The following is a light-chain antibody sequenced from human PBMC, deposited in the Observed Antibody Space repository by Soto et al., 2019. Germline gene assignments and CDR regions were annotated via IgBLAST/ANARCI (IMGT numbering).Light chain of an antibody. CDR1: QSVSSSY. J-gene: IGKJ1*01. CDR3: QQYGSSPPWK. CDR2: GAS. V-gene: IGKV3-20*01. Sequence: EIFLTQSPGTLSLSPGEIATRSWRASQSVSSSYLAWYQQKPGQAPRLLIYGASSRATGIPDRFSGSGSGTDFTLTISRLEPEDFAVYYCQQYGSSPPWKFGPGTQVDI.